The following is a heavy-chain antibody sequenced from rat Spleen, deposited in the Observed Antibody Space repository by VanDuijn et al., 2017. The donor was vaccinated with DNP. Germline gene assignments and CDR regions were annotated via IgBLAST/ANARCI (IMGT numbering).Heavy chain of an antibody. J-gene: IGHJ2*01. D-gene: IGHD1-4*01. CDR2: ISSGGST. Sequence: QVQLKESGPGMVQPSQTLSLTCTVSGFSLTDYSVHWVRQPPGKVLEWIAAISSGGSTYYNSALKSRLSISRDTAKSQVFLKMNSLQTEDTAIYYCTRATTRVWDYWGQGVMVTVSS. CDR3: TRATTRVWDY. CDR1: GFSLTDYS. V-gene: IGHV2-19*01.